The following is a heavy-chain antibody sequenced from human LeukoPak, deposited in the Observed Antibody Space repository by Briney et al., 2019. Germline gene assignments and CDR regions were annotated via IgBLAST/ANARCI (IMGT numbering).Heavy chain of an antibody. Sequence: AGGSLRLSCAASGFTFSSYAMSWVRQAPGKGLERVSSISSSSSYIYYADSVKGRFTISRDNAKNSLYLQMNSLRAEDTAVYYCARDTEALIIVVVSYYMDVWGKGTTVTVSS. CDR3: ARDTEALIIVVVSYYMDV. J-gene: IGHJ6*03. CDR2: ISSSSSYI. V-gene: IGHV3-21*01. CDR1: GFTFSSYA. D-gene: IGHD2-2*01.